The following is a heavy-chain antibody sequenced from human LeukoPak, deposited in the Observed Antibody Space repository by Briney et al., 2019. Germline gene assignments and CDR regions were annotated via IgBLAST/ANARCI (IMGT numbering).Heavy chain of an antibody. Sequence: ASVKVSCKASGYTXITNDISGVRQAPGQGLEWMGWVSAYNGNTNYAQKLQGRVTMTTDTSTNTAYMELRSLRSDDTAVYYCARGYCSSTSCYHWFDPWGQGTLVTVSS. CDR2: VSAYNGNT. J-gene: IGHJ5*02. D-gene: IGHD2-2*01. CDR1: GYTXITND. V-gene: IGHV1-18*04. CDR3: ARGYCSSTSCYHWFDP.